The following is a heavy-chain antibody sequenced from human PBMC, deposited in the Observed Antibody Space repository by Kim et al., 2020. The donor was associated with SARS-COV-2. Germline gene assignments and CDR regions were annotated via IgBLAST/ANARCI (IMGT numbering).Heavy chain of an antibody. D-gene: IGHD6-19*01. CDR2: ISSSSSTI. Sequence: GGSLRLSCAASGFTFSSYSMNWVRQAPGKGLEWVSYISSSSSTIYYADPVKGRFTISSDNTKHLLYMLMNSLRDEATALFYSVRESSSGWYATFDYWVKG. J-gene: IGHJ4*02. CDR3: VRESSSGWYATFDY. CDR1: GFTFSSYS. V-gene: IGHV3-48*02.